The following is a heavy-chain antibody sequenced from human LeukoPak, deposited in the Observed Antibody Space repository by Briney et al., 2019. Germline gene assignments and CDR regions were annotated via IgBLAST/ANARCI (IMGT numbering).Heavy chain of an antibody. Sequence: PSETLSLTCTVSGGSISSSSYYWGWIRQPPGKGLEWIGSINYSGSTYYNSSLKSRVTISVDTSKNQFSLKLSSVTAADTAVYYCARQLGYCSSTSCYADKVDYWGQGTLVTVSS. CDR1: GGSISSSSYY. CDR2: INYSGST. D-gene: IGHD2-2*01. J-gene: IGHJ4*02. CDR3: ARQLGYCSSTSCYADKVDY. V-gene: IGHV4-39*01.